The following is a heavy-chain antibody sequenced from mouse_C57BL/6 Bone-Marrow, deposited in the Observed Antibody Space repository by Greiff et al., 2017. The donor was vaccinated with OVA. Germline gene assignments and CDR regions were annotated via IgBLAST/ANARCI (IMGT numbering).Heavy chain of an antibody. V-gene: IGHV2-6-1*01. CDR3: ARHPITTGAMDY. Sequence: QVQLKESGPGLVAPSQSLSISCTVSGFSLTSYGVHWVRQPPGKGLEWLVVIWSDGSTTYNSALNSRLSISKDNSKSQVFLKMNSLQTDDTAMYYCARHPITTGAMDYWGQGTSVTVSS. J-gene: IGHJ4*01. D-gene: IGHD1-2*01. CDR2: IWSDGST. CDR1: GFSLTSYG.